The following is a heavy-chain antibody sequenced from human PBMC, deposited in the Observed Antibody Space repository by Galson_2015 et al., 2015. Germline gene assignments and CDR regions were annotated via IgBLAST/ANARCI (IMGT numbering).Heavy chain of an antibody. CDR2: INPNSGGT. J-gene: IGHJ4*02. CDR3: ARSDIVVVVAASEGSDY. V-gene: IGHV1-2*06. Sequence: SCKASGYTFTGYYMHWVRQAPGQGLEWMGRINPNSGGTNYAQKFQGRVTMTRDTSISTAYMELSRLRSDDTAVYYCARSDIVVVVAASEGSDYWGQGTLVTVSS. D-gene: IGHD2-15*01. CDR1: GYTFTGYY.